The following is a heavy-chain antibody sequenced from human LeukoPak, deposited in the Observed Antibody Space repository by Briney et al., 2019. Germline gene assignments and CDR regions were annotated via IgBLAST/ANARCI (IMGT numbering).Heavy chain of an antibody. V-gene: IGHV1-46*01. CDR1: GYTFTSYY. D-gene: IGHD6-13*01. CDR3: ARFQGSSWTTTTYYYYGMDV. Sequence: GASVKVSCKASGYTFTSYYMHWVRQAPGQGLEWMGIINPSGGSTSYAQKFQGRVTMTRDTSTSTVYMELSSLRSEDTAVYYCARFQGSSWTTTTYYYYGMDVWGQGTTVTVSS. J-gene: IGHJ6*02. CDR2: INPSGGST.